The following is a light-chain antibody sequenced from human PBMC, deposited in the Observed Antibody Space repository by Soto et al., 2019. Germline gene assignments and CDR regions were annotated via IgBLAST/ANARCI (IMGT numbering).Light chain of an antibody. J-gene: IGKJ2*01. CDR1: QSVYSN. Sequence: EIVMTQSPATLSVSPGERATLSCRASQSVYSNLAWYQQRPGQAPRLLIYGASTRATGIPARFSGSGSGTEFTLTISSLQSEDFAVYYCQQYNNWPQTFGQGTKLEI. V-gene: IGKV3-15*01. CDR3: QQYNNWPQT. CDR2: GAS.